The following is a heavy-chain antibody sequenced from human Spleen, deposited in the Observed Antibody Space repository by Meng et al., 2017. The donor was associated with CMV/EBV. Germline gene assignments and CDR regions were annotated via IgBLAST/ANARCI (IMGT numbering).Heavy chain of an antibody. CDR1: GGSFSGYY. CDR3: ARGRRGYGRTTLALDY. CDR2: INHSGSN. V-gene: IGHV4-34*01. D-gene: IGHD5-12*01. J-gene: IGHJ4*02. Sequence: SETLSLTCAVYGGSFSGYYWSWIRQPPGKRLEWIGEINHSGSNNYNPSLKSRDTISVDTSKNQFSLKLSSVTAADTAVYYCARGRRGYGRTTLALDYWGQGTLVTVSS.